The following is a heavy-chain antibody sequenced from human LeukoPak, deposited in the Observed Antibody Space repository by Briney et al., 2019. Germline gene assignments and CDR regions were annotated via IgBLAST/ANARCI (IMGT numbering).Heavy chain of an antibody. D-gene: IGHD6-19*01. CDR2: ISGSGGGGST. CDR1: GFTFSSYA. J-gene: IGHJ5*02. Sequence: PGGSLRLSCAASGFTFSSYAMSWVRQAPGKGLEWVSTISGSGGGGSTYYADSVKGRFTISRDNSKNTLYLQMNSLRPEDTAFYYCARPLWDYSSDLYGHFDPWGQGTLVTVSS. V-gene: IGHV3-23*01. CDR3: ARPLWDYSSDLYGHFDP.